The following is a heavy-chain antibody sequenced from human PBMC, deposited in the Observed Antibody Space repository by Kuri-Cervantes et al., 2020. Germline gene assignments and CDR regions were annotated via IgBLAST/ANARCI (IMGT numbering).Heavy chain of an antibody. CDR2: ISGSGGST. J-gene: IGHJ3*02. CDR1: GFTFSSYA. V-gene: IGHV3-23*01. Sequence: GESLKISCAASGFTFSSYAMSWVRQAPGKGLEWVSAISGSGGSTYYADSVKGRFTISRDNSKNTLYLQMNSLRAEDTAVYYCAREYCSGGSCYSFIAFDIWGQGTMVTVSS. CDR3: AREYCSGGSCYSFIAFDI. D-gene: IGHD2-15*01.